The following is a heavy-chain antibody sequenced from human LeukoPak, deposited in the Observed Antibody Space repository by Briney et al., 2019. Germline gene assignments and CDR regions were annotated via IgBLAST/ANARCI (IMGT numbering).Heavy chain of an antibody. CDR2: VYSGGAT. V-gene: IGHV3-53*01. CDR1: GFTVSSNY. J-gene: IGHJ5*02. D-gene: IGHD6-13*01. CDR3: ARVKVAVAGIGWFDP. Sequence: GGSLRLSCVASGFTVSSNYMSWVRQAPGRGLEWVSYVYSGGATYYADSVKGRFTISRDNSKNTLYRQKNSLRAKDTAVYYCARVKVAVAGIGWFDPWGEGSLVTVPS.